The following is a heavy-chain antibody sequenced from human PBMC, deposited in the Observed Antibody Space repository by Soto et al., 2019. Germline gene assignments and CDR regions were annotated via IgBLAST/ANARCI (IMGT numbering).Heavy chain of an antibody. D-gene: IGHD6-19*01. J-gene: IGHJ6*02. V-gene: IGHV6-1*01. Sequence: SQTLSLTCAISRDSVSSNNAALNWIRESPSRGLECLGRKYYSSKWYNDNAVSVKGRITINPDTSKNQFSLQLNSVTPEDTAVYYCARQPSGIAVAGSPGHGMDVWGQGTTVTVSS. CDR2: KYYSSKWYN. CDR3: ARQPSGIAVAGSPGHGMDV. CDR1: RDSVSSNNAA.